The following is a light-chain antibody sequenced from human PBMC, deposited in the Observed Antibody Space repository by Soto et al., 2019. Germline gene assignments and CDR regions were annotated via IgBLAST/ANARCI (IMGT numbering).Light chain of an antibody. V-gene: IGKV3D-15*01. CDR2: GAS. CDR3: VQYNNSWT. CDR1: QSVSSN. Sequence: EIVMTKSVATLSVVTGASATLSCRASQSVSSNLAWYQHKPGQAPRLLIYGASSRATGIPDRFGGSGSGTEFTLTIISLQSEDFAIYYCVQYNNSWTFGQGSMVGIK. J-gene: IGKJ1*01.